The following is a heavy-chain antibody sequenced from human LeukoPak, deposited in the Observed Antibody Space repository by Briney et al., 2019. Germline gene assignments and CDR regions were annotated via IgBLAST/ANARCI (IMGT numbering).Heavy chain of an antibody. CDR3: AKDRVNELRY. CDR1: GFSFDSYG. CDR2: ISASGGRA. Sequence: QTGGSLRLSCAASGFSFDSYGMNWVRQAPGKGLEWVSGISASGGRAYYADSVKGRFTLSKDNAKNTLDLQMDSLRVEDTAVYYCAKDRVNELRYWGQGTLVTVSS. D-gene: IGHD1-26*01. V-gene: IGHV3-23*01. J-gene: IGHJ4*02.